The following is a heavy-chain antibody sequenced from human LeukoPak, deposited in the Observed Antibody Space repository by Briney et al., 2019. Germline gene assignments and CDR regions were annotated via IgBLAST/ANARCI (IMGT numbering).Heavy chain of an antibody. D-gene: IGHD2-2*02. CDR1: GYTFTSYG. CDR2: ISAYNGNT. CDR3: ARDPPFVGYCSSTSCYIYGMDV. V-gene: IGHV1-18*04. J-gene: IGHJ6*04. Sequence: GASVKVSCKASGYTFTSYGISWVRQAPGQGLEWMGWISAYNGNTNYAQKHQGRVTMTTDTSTSTAYMELRSLRSDDTAVYYCARDPPFVGYCSSTSCYIYGMDVWGKGTTVTVSS.